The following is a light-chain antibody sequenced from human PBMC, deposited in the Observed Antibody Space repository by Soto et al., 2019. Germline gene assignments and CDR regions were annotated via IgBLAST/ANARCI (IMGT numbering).Light chain of an antibody. CDR3: QQSYSTPLT. Sequence: DIPMTQSPSSLSASVGDRVTITCRASQSISSYLNWYQQKPGKAPKLLIYAASSMQSGVTSRFSGSGSVTDFTLTISSLQPEDFATYYCQQSYSTPLTFGGGTKVEIK. CDR1: QSISSY. J-gene: IGKJ4*01. CDR2: AAS. V-gene: IGKV1-39*01.